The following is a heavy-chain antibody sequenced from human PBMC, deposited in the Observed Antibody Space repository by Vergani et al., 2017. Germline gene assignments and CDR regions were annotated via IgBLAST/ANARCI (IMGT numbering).Heavy chain of an antibody. Sequence: QVQLQESGPGLVKPSETLSLTCTVSGGSISSYYWSWIRQPPGKGLEWIGYIYYSGNTNYNPSLKSRVTISVDTSKNQFSQKLSSVTAADTAVYYCARNPYCGGDCYSDAFDIWGQGTMVTVSS. D-gene: IGHD2-21*02. J-gene: IGHJ3*02. CDR3: ARNPYCGGDCYSDAFDI. V-gene: IGHV4-59*01. CDR2: IYYSGNT. CDR1: GGSISSYY.